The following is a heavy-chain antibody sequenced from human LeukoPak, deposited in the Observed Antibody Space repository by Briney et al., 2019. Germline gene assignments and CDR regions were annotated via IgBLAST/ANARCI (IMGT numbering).Heavy chain of an antibody. CDR1: GFTFSSYA. CDR3: AKEFKRDCSSTSCYTGAFDI. D-gene: IGHD2-2*02. Sequence: GGSLRLSCAGSGFTFSSYAMSWVRQAPGKGLEWVSAISGSGGSTYYADSVKGRFTISRDNSKNTLYLQMNSLRAEDTAVYYCAKEFKRDCSSTSCYTGAFDIWGQGTMVTVSS. V-gene: IGHV3-23*01. J-gene: IGHJ3*02. CDR2: ISGSGGST.